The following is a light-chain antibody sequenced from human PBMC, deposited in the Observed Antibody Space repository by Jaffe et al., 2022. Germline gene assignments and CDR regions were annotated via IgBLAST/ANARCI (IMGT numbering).Light chain of an antibody. CDR2: DVS. V-gene: IGLV2-14*03. Sequence: QSALTQPASVSGSPGQSITISCTGTSSDIGAYNYVSWYQQHPGKAPQLMIYDVSNRPSGVSNRLSGSKSGNTASLTISGLQAEDEADYYCVSYTGSSTSCVFGGGTKLTVL. CDR3: VSYTGSSTSCV. J-gene: IGLJ3*02. CDR1: SSDIGAYNY.